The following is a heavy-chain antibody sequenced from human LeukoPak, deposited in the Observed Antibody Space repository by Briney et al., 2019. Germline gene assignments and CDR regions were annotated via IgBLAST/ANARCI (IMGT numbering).Heavy chain of an antibody. CDR3: ARDLGPETSCEGY. D-gene: IGHD2-2*01. Sequence: GGSLRLSCAASGFTFSSYAMSWVRQAPGKGLEWVSAISGSGGSTYYADSVKGRFTISRDNSKNTLYLQMNSLGAEDTAVYYCARDLGPETSCEGYWGQGTLVTVTS. CDR2: ISGSGGST. J-gene: IGHJ4*02. V-gene: IGHV3-23*01. CDR1: GFTFSSYA.